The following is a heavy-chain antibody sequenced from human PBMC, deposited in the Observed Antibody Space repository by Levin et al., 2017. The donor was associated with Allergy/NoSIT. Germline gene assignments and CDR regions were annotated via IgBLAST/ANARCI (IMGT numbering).Heavy chain of an antibody. CDR1: GFTFSNAW. Sequence: GGSLRLSCVGSGFTFSNAWMSWVRQAPGKGLEWVGRIISKTNGGTIDYAAPVKGRFIISRDDSESTLYVQMNSLKIEDTGVYYCTTYGSGRHSAGYWGQGTLVTVSS. D-gene: IGHD3-10*01. CDR3: TTYGSGRHSAGY. CDR2: IISKTNGGTI. J-gene: IGHJ4*02. V-gene: IGHV3-15*01.